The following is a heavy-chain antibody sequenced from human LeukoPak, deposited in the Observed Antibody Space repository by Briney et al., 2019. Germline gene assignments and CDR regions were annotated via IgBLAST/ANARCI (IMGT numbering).Heavy chain of an antibody. D-gene: IGHD1-26*01. CDR2: IYHSGST. CDR1: GGSISGYY. J-gene: IGHJ4*02. V-gene: IGHV4-38-2*02. CDR3: ARVRVGATQVDY. Sequence: SETLSLTCTVSGGSISGYYWSWIRQPAGKGLEWIGSIYHSGSTYYNPSLKSRVTISVDTSKNQFSLKLSSVTAADTAVYYCARVRVGATQVDYWGQGTLVTVSS.